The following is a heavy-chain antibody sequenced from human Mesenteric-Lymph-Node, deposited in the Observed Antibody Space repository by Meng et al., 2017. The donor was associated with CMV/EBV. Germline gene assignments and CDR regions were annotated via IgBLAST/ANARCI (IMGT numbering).Heavy chain of an antibody. J-gene: IGHJ4*02. CDR1: GGAISSVKG. V-gene: IGHV4-4*02. Sequence: GGAISSVKGERWDRETPGKEVMWIGEIYHGGKNNYNTYIKGRVTMSEEKSKNQFSLNLSYVTAADTAVYYCSRRLSVISPFDYWGQGTLVTVSS. CDR3: SRRLSVISPFDY. CDR2: IYHGGKN. D-gene: IGHD2-21*01.